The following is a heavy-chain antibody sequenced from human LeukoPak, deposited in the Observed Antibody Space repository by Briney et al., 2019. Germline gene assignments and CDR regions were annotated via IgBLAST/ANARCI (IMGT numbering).Heavy chain of an antibody. CDR1: GASISTNY. J-gene: IGHJ4*02. D-gene: IGHD2-2*01. Sequence: SETLSLTCTVSGASISTNYWSWIRQPPGKGLEWIGYISYSGTTNYNPSLKSRVTISVDTSKSQFSLKLSSMTAADTAVYYCARDCSSTSCSFDYWGQGTLVTVSS. V-gene: IGHV4-59*01. CDR2: ISYSGTT. CDR3: ARDCSSTSCSFDY.